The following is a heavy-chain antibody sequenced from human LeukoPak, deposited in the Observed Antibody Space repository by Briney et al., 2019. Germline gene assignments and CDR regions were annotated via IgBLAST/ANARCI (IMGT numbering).Heavy chain of an antibody. CDR2: IYTSGST. D-gene: IGHD3-22*01. CDR1: GGSISSYY. Sequence: SETLSLTCTVSGGSISSYYWSWIRQPAGKGLEWIGRIYTSGSTNYNPSLKSRVTISIDTSKTQFSLKLSSVTAADTAVYYCARASNYDTSGYYFYWYFDLWGRGTLVTVSS. CDR3: ARASNYDTSGYYFYWYFDL. J-gene: IGHJ2*01. V-gene: IGHV4-4*07.